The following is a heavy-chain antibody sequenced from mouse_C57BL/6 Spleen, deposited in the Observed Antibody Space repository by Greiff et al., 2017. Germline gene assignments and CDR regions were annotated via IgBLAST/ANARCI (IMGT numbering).Heavy chain of an antibody. J-gene: IGHJ4*01. CDR1: GYTFTDYY. CDR3: ARSGYAMDY. V-gene: IGHV1-76*01. Sequence: QVQLQQSGAELVRPGASVKLSCKASGYTFTDYYINWVKQRPGQGLEWIARIYPGSGNTYYNEKFKGKATLTAEKSSSTAYMQLSSLTSEDSAVYFCARSGYAMDYWGQGTPVTVSS. D-gene: IGHD4-1*01. CDR2: IYPGSGNT.